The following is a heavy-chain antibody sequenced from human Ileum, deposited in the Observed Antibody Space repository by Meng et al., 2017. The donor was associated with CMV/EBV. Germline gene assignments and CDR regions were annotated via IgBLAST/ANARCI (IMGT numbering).Heavy chain of an antibody. V-gene: IGHV6-1*01. Sequence: LQHSRPGPGTPSPTLPRTCAISGDSVSSIGSIRNWIRQSPSRGLEWLGKTYYRSKWYNDYAPSVKSRITVKPDTSKNQFSLQLNSVTPEDTAVYYCARENGYEWYFDFWGRGTLVTVSS. CDR3: ARENGYEWYFDF. J-gene: IGHJ2*01. CDR2: TYYRSKWYN. CDR1: GDSVSSIGSI. D-gene: IGHD6-13*01.